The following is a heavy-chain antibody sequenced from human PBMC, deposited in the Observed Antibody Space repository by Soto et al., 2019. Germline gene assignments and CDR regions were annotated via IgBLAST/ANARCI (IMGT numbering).Heavy chain of an antibody. J-gene: IGHJ4*02. CDR1: GGSISSYY. CDR3: AGKRLMVYAPNRYYFDY. D-gene: IGHD2-8*01. Sequence: ASETLSLTCTVSGGSISSYYWSWIRQPPGKGLEWIGYIYYSGSTNYNPSLKSRVTISVDTSKNQFSLKLSSVTAADTAVYYCAGKRLMVYAPNRYYFDYWGQGALVTV. V-gene: IGHV4-59*01. CDR2: IYYSGST.